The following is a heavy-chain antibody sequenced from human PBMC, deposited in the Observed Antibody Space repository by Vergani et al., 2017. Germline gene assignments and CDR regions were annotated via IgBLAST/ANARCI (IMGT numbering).Heavy chain of an antibody. V-gene: IGHV3-23*04. CDR1: GFTFSTYA. Sequence: EVQLVESGGGLVQPGGSLRLSCAASGFTFSTYAMSWVRPAPGKGLEWVSSVSGSGGTTYYADSVKGRFTISRDNSKNTLYLQMNSLRAEDTAVYYCAKFTIFGVVTPDYFDYWGQGTLVTVSS. CDR2: VSGSGGTT. D-gene: IGHD3-3*01. J-gene: IGHJ4*02. CDR3: AKFTIFGVVTPDYFDY.